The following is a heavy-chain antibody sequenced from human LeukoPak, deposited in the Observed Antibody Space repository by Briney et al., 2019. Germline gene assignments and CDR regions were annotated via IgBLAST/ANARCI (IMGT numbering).Heavy chain of an antibody. J-gene: IGHJ4*02. Sequence: GGSLRLSCAASGFTFSSYSMNWVRQAPGKGLEWVSSISSSSSYIYYADSVKGRFTISRDNAKNSLYLQMNSLRAEDTAVYYCARLNDILTGYYNFDYWGQGTPVTVSS. V-gene: IGHV3-21*01. CDR2: ISSSSSYI. CDR3: ARLNDILTGYYNFDY. D-gene: IGHD3-9*01. CDR1: GFTFSSYS.